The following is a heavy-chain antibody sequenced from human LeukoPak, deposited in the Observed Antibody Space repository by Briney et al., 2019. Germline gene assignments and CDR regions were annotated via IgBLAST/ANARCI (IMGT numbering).Heavy chain of an antibody. CDR1: GFTFSSST. J-gene: IGHJ4*02. V-gene: IGHV1-58*02. CDR2: IVVGSGNT. CDR3: AREEGCSSTSCYDFDY. D-gene: IGHD2-2*01. Sequence: KVSCKASGFTFSSSTMQWVRQARGQRLEWIGWIVVGSGNTNYAQKFQERVTISRDMSTSTAYMELSSLTSEDTAVYYCAREEGCSSTSCYDFDYWGQGTLVTVSS.